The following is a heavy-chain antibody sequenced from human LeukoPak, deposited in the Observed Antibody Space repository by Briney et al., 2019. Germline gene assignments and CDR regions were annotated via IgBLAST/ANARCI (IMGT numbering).Heavy chain of an antibody. D-gene: IGHD6-13*01. J-gene: IGHJ4*02. Sequence: SETLSLTCAVYGGSFSGYYWSWIRQPPGKGLEWIGEINHSGSTNYNPSLKSRVTISVDTSKNQFSLKLSSVTAADTAVYYCAGVNVSSSWWVDYFDYWGQGTLVTVSS. CDR3: AGVNVSSSWWVDYFDY. CDR2: INHSGST. V-gene: IGHV4-34*01. CDR1: GGSFSGYY.